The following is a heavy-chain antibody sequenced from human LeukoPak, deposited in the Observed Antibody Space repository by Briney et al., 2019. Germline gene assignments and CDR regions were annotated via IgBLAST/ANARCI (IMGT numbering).Heavy chain of an antibody. Sequence: PGGSLRLSCAASGFTFSSYAMSWVRQAPGKGLEWVSAISGSGGSTYYADSVKGRFTISRDNSKNTLYLQMNSLRVEDTAVYYCAKVPRFVTMIAYYFDYWGQGTLVTVSP. CDR3: AKVPRFVTMIAYYFDY. CDR2: ISGSGGST. V-gene: IGHV3-23*01. CDR1: GFTFSSYA. D-gene: IGHD3-22*01. J-gene: IGHJ4*02.